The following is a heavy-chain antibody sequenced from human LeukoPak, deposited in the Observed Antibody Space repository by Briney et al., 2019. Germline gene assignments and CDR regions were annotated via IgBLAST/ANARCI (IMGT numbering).Heavy chain of an antibody. CDR2: ISSSGSTI. V-gene: IGHV3-48*03. CDR1: GFTFSSYE. D-gene: IGHD6-19*01. CDR3: AREPWSSGWLYFDY. J-gene: IGHJ4*02. Sequence: GGSLRLSCAASGFTFSSYEMNWVRQAPGKGLEWVSYISSSGSTIYYADSVKGRFTISRDNAKNPLYLQMNSLRAEDTAVYYCAREPWSSGWLYFDYWGQGTLVTVSS.